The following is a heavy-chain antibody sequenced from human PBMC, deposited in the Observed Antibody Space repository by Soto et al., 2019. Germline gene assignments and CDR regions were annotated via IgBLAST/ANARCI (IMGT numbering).Heavy chain of an antibody. CDR3: AKSYSSSWYRGSDY. CDR1: GFTFSSYA. D-gene: IGHD6-13*01. CDR2: ISGSGAGT. Sequence: GGSLRLSCAASGFTFSSYAMNWVRQAPGKGLEWVSAISGSGAGTYYADSVKGRFTISRDNSKNTLYLQMNSLRAEDTAVYYCAKSYSSSWYRGSDYWGQGGLVTVSS. V-gene: IGHV3-23*01. J-gene: IGHJ4*02.